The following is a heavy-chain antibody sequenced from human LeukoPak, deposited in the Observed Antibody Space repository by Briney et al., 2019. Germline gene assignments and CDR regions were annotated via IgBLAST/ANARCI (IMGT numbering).Heavy chain of an antibody. CDR1: GFTFNDYY. D-gene: IGHD5-18*01. J-gene: IGHJ6*03. CDR3: AGGYSYGYVYYYMDV. V-gene: IGHV3-11*01. Sequence: GGSLRLSCAASGFTFNDYYMSWIRQAPGKGLEWVSYISSSGSTIYYADSVKGRFTISRDNAKNSLYLQMNSLRAEDTAVYYCAGGYSYGYVYYYMDVWGKGTTVTVSS. CDR2: ISSSGSTI.